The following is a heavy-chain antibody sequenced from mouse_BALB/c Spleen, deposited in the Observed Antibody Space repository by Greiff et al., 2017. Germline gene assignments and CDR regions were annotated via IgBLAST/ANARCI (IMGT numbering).Heavy chain of an antibody. V-gene: IGHV5-9-4*01. Sequence: EVQVVESGGGLVKPGGSLKLSCAASGFTFSSYAMSWVRQSPEKRLEWVAEISSGGSYTYYPDTVTGRFTISRDNAKNTLYLEMSSLRSEDTAMYYCARDDGSSYYYAMDYWGQGTSVTVSS. CDR3: ARDDGSSYYYAMDY. D-gene: IGHD1-1*01. CDR1: GFTFSSYA. CDR2: ISSGGSYT. J-gene: IGHJ4*01.